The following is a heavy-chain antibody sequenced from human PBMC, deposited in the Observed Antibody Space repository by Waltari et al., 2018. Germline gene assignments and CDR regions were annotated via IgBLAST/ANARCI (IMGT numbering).Heavy chain of an antibody. CDR1: GGTFSSYA. CDR2: SMPILRVA. J-gene: IGHJ6*03. CDR3: ASSPSRKTPAAMIHSYYYMDV. V-gene: IGHV1-69*10. Sequence: QVQLVQSGAEVKKPGSSVKVSCKASGGTFSSYAISWVRQAPGQGLEWMGGSMPILRVANYAQKSQGRVTITADKSTSTAYMELSSLRSEDTAVYYCASSPSRKTPAAMIHSYYYMDVWGKGTTVTVSS. D-gene: IGHD2-2*01.